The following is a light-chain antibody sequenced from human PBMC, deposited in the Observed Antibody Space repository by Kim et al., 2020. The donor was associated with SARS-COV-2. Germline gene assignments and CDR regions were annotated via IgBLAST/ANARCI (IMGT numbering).Light chain of an antibody. V-gene: IGLV6-57*04. Sequence: NFMLTQPHSVSESPGKTVTISCTRSSGSIASNYVQWYQQRPGSAPTTVIYEDNQRPSGFPDRFSGSIDSSSNSASLTISGLKTEDEADYYCQSYDSSNPWVFGGGTQLTVL. CDR2: EDN. CDR3: QSYDSSNPWV. J-gene: IGLJ3*02. CDR1: SGSIASNY.